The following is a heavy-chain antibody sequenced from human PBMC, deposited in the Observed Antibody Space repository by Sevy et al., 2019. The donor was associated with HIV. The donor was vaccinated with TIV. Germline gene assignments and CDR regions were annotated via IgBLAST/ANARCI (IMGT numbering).Heavy chain of an antibody. Sequence: GGSLRLSCAASGFTFSSYAMYWVRQAPGKGLEWVAVISYDGRNKYYADSVKGRFTISRDSSKNTMYLQMNSLRAEDTAMYYCARGPVPIAAAGTYFDYWGQATLVTVSS. V-gene: IGHV3-30*04. CDR3: ARGPVPIAAAGTYFDY. CDR1: GFTFSSYA. D-gene: IGHD6-13*01. CDR2: ISYDGRNK. J-gene: IGHJ4*02.